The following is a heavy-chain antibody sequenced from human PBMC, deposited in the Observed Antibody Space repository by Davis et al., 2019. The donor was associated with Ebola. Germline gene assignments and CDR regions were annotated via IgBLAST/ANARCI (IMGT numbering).Heavy chain of an antibody. J-gene: IGHJ4*02. CDR2: INWNGGST. CDR1: EFTFSSYW. CDR3: ARVGILTGYYDY. V-gene: IGHV3-20*04. Sequence: GESLKISCAASEFTFSSYWMHWVRQAPGKGLEWVSGINWNGGSTGYADSVKGRFTISRDNAKNSLYLQMNSLRAEDTAVYYCARVGILTGYYDYWGQGTLVTVSS. D-gene: IGHD3-9*01.